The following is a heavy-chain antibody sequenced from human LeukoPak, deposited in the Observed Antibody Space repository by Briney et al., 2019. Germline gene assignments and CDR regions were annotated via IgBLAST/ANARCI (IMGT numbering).Heavy chain of an antibody. V-gene: IGHV5-51*01. D-gene: IGHD3-10*01. CDR3: ARPTYYYGSGSYDLDY. CDR2: IYPGDSDT. Sequence: GESLKISCKGSGYSFTSYWIGWVRQMPGKGLEWMGIIYPGDSDTRYSPSFQGQVTISADKSISTAYLQWSSLKASDTAMYYCARPTYYYGSGSYDLDYWGQGTLVTVSS. CDR1: GYSFTSYW. J-gene: IGHJ4*02.